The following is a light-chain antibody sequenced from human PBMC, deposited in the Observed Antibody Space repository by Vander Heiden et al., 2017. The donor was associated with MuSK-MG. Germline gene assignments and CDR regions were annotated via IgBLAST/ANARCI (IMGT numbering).Light chain of an antibody. J-gene: IGKJ2*01. CDR3: QQYNNLMYT. Sequence: SQSVSSNLAWYQQKPGQAPRLLIYGASTRATGIPARFSGSGSGTEFTLTISSLQSEDFAVYYCQQYNNLMYTFGQGTKLEFK. CDR1: QSVSSN. CDR2: GAS. V-gene: IGKV3-15*01.